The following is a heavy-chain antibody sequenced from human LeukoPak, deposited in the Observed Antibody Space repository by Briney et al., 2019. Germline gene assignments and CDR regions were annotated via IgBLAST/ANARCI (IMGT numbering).Heavy chain of an antibody. CDR2: IYYSGST. J-gene: IGHJ5*02. CDR1: GGSISSSSYY. Sequence: SETLSLTCTVSGGSISSSSYYWGWIRQPPGKGLEWIGSIYYSGSTYYNPSLKSRVTISVDTSKNQFSLKLSSVTAADTAVYYCASLINYYDSSGYLVAAGTFDPWGQGTLVTVSS. V-gene: IGHV4-39*07. CDR3: ASLINYYDSSGYLVAAGTFDP. D-gene: IGHD3-22*01.